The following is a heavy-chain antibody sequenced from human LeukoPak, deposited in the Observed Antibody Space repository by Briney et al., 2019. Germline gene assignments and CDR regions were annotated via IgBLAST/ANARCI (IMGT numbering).Heavy chain of an antibody. V-gene: IGHV1-2*02. CDR2: INPNSGGT. J-gene: IGHJ5*02. CDR3: ARGGAAAGTSDWFDP. CDR1: GYTFTGYY. Sequence: ASVKVSCKASGYTFTGYYMHWVRQAPGQGPEWMGWINPNSGGTNYAQKFQGRVTMTRDTSISTAYMELSRLRSDDTAVYYCARGGAAAGTSDWFDPWGQGTLVTVSS. D-gene: IGHD6-13*01.